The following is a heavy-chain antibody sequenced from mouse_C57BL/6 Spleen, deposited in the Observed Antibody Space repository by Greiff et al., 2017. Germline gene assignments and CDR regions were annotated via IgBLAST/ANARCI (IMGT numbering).Heavy chain of an antibody. J-gene: IGHJ3*01. Sequence: QVHVKQSGAELVKPGASVKISCKASGYAFSSYWMNWVKQRPGKGLEWIGQIYPGDGDTNYNGKFKGKATLTADKSSSTAYMQLSSLTSEDSAVYFCARSGLTGGFAYWGQGTLVTVSA. CDR2: IYPGDGDT. CDR1: GYAFSSYW. D-gene: IGHD4-1*01. CDR3: ARSGLTGGFAY. V-gene: IGHV1-80*01.